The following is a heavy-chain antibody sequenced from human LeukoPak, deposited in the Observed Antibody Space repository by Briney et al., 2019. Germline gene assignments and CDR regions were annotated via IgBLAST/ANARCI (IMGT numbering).Heavy chain of an antibody. CDR3: ARSYYGSGRGPYYMDV. D-gene: IGHD3-10*01. J-gene: IGHJ6*03. CDR2: IYPGDSDT. Sequence: GESLKISCKGSGYSFTSYWIGWVRQMPGKGLEWMGIIYPGDSDTRYSPSFQGQVTISADKSISTAYLQWSSLKASDTAMYYCARSYYGSGRGPYYMDVWGKGTTVTVSS. CDR1: GYSFTSYW. V-gene: IGHV5-51*01.